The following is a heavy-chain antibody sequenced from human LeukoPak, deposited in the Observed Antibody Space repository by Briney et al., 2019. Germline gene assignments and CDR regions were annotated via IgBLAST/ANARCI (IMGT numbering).Heavy chain of an antibody. CDR3: ARASGGSQTTWFDP. CDR2: ISAYNGNT. D-gene: IGHD1-26*01. CDR1: GYTFTSYG. J-gene: IGHJ5*02. Sequence: ASVTVSCTASGYTFTSYGISWVRQAPGQGLEWMGGISAYNGNTNYAQKLQGRVTMTTDTSTSTAYQELRSLRSDDTAVYYCARASGGSQTTWFDPWGQGTLVTVSS. V-gene: IGHV1-18*01.